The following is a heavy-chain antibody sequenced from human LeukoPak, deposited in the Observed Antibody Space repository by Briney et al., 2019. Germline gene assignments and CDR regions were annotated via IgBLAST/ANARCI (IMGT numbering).Heavy chain of an antibody. CDR3: VKGKLLWFGELFPYGMDV. D-gene: IGHD3-10*01. Sequence: GGSLRPSCSASGFTFSSYAMHWVRQAPGKGLEYVSAISSNGGSTHYADSVKGRFTISRDNSKNTLYLQMSSLRAEDTAVYYCVKGKLLWFGELFPYGMDVWGKGTTVTVSS. CDR1: GFTFSSYA. CDR2: ISSNGGST. V-gene: IGHV3-64D*06. J-gene: IGHJ6*04.